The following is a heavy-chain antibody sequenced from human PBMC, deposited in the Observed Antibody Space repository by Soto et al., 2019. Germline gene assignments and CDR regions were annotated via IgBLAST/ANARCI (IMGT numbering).Heavy chain of an antibody. CDR1: GFTFSSYG. Sequence: QVQLVESGGGVVQPGRSLRLSCAASGFTFSSYGMHWVRQAPGKGLEWVAVISYDGSNKYYADSVKGRFTISRDNSKNTLYLQMNSLRAEDTAVYYCAKVEEQQLLSYYFDYWGQGTLVTVSS. V-gene: IGHV3-30*18. D-gene: IGHD6-13*01. CDR2: ISYDGSNK. CDR3: AKVEEQQLLSYYFDY. J-gene: IGHJ4*02.